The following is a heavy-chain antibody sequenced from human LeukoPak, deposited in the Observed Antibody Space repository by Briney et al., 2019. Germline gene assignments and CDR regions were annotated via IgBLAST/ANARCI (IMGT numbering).Heavy chain of an antibody. CDR1: GFTFSSHS. J-gene: IGHJ4*02. D-gene: IGHD3-3*01. Sequence: GGSLRLSCAASGFTFSSHSMNWVRQAPGKGLEWASAISGSGGSTYYADSVKGRFTISRDNSKNTLYLQMNSLRAEDTAVYYCAKGQRITIFGVVIKYYFDYWGQGTLVTVSS. CDR3: AKGQRITIFGVVIKYYFDY. V-gene: IGHV3-23*01. CDR2: ISGSGGST.